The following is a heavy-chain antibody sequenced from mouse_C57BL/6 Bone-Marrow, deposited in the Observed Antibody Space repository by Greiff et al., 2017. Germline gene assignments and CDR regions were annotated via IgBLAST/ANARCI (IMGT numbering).Heavy chain of an antibody. CDR2: IDPEIGDT. V-gene: IGHV14-4*01. Sequence: VQLQQSGAELVRPGASVKLSCTASGFNIKDDYINWVKQRPEQGLEWIGWIDPEIGDTEYASKFQGKATITSDTSSNTAYLPLSSLTSEDTAVYYCSSFDGNYFDFWGQGTPLTVAS. CDR1: GFNIKDDY. CDR3: SSFDGNYFDF. D-gene: IGHD2-3*01. J-gene: IGHJ2*01.